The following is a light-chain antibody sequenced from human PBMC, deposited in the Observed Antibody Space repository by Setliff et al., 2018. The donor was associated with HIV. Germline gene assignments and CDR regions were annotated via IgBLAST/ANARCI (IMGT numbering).Light chain of an antibody. J-gene: IGLJ1*01. V-gene: IGLV2-18*02. CDR2: EVS. CDR3: SSYTSTSTLCV. Sequence: QSVLTQPPSVSGSPGQSVTISCTGTSSDVGSYNRVSWYQQPPGTAPKLMIYEVSNRPSGVPDRFSGSKSGNTASLTISGLQAEDEADYYCSSYTSTSTLCVFGTGTKVTVL. CDR1: SSDVGSYNR.